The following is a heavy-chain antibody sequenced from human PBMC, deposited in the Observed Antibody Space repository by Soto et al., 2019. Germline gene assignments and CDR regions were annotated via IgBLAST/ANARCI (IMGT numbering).Heavy chain of an antibody. CDR2: INSDGIST. Sequence: GGSLRLSCAASGFTFSSYWMHWVRQVPGKGLVWVSRINSDGISTSYADSVKGRFTISRDNAKNMLYLQMNSLRAEDTAVYYCARDAREYSGYDPRYMDVWGKGTTVTVSS. D-gene: IGHD5-12*01. V-gene: IGHV3-74*01. CDR3: ARDAREYSGYDPRYMDV. J-gene: IGHJ6*03. CDR1: GFTFSSYW.